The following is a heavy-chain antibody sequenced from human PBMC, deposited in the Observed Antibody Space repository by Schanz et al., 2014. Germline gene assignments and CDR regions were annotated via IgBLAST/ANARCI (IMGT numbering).Heavy chain of an antibody. J-gene: IGHJ5*02. V-gene: IGHV3-66*01. Sequence: EVQLVESGGGLVQPGGSLRLSCAASGFNFGDYYMTWVRQAPGKGLEWVSIIYSGGSTFYADSVKGRFTISRDNSKNTLYLQMNSLRAEDTAVYYCARGGGAAASTWGQGTLVTVSS. CDR2: IYSGGST. CDR3: ARGGGAAAST. CDR1: GFNFGDYY. D-gene: IGHD6-13*01.